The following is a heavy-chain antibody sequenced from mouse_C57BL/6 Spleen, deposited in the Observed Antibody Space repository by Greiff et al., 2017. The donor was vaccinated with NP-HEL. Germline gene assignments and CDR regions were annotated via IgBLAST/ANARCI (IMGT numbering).Heavy chain of an antibody. V-gene: IGHV5-12*01. CDR1: GFTFSDYY. J-gene: IGHJ4*01. CDR3: ARSGYGSSYGYYAMDY. CDR2: ISNGGGST. D-gene: IGHD1-1*01. Sequence: EVNVVESGGGLVQPGGSLKLSCAASGFTFSDYYMYWVRQTPEKRLEWVAYISNGGGSTYYPDTVKGRFTISRDNAKNTLYLQMSRLKSEDTAMYYCARSGYGSSYGYYAMDYWGQGTSVTVSS.